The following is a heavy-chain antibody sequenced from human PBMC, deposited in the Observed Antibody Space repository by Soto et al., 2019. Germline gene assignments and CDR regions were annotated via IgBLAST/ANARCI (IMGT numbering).Heavy chain of an antibody. CDR3: ARAKGIIKPSDAFDI. Sequence: GGSLRLSCAASGFTFSSYGMHWVRQAPGKGLEWVAVIWYDGSNKYYADSVKGRFTISRDNSKNTLYLQMNSLRAEDTAVYYCARAKGIIKPSDAFDIWGQGTMVTVSS. CDR2: IWYDGSNK. D-gene: IGHD3-16*01. V-gene: IGHV3-33*01. CDR1: GFTFSSYG. J-gene: IGHJ3*02.